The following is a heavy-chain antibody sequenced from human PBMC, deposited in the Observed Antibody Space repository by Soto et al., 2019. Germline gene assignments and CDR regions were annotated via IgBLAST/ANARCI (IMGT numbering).Heavy chain of an antibody. CDR2: IYYSGST. V-gene: IGHV4-59*01. CDR1: GGSISSYY. CDR3: ARALDRRRWSDIYYFDY. D-gene: IGHD2-15*01. J-gene: IGHJ4*02. Sequence: QVQLQESGPGLVKPSETLSLTCTVSGGSISSYYWSWIRQPPGKGLEWIGYIYYSGSTNYNPSLKRRVPISVDPAKHQFPLHLRSVTAADTAVYYCARALDRRRWSDIYYFDYWGQGTLVTVSS.